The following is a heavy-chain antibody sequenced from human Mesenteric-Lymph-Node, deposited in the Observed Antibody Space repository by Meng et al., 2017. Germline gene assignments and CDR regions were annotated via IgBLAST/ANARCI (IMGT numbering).Heavy chain of an antibody. CDR1: GYTFTSYG. CDR3: AREANSGSYYLFDY. CDR2: IIPIFGTA. V-gene: IGHV1-69*13. J-gene: IGHJ4*02. Sequence: SVKVSCKASGYTFTSYGISWVRQAPGQGLEWMGGIIPIFGTANYAQKFQGRVTITADESTSTAYMELSSLGSEDTAGYYCAREANSGSYYLFDYWGQGTLVTVSS. D-gene: IGHD1-26*01.